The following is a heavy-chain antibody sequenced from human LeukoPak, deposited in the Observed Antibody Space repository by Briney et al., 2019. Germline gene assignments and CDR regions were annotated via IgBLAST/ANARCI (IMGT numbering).Heavy chain of an antibody. CDR2: ISYDGSNK. V-gene: IGHV3-30*04. Sequence: PGRSLRLSCAASGFTFSSYAMHWVRQAPGKGLEWVAVISYDGSNKYYADSVEGRFTISRDNSKNTLYLQMNSLRAEDTAVYYCARDIYWGQGTLVTVSS. J-gene: IGHJ4*02. CDR1: GFTFSSYA. CDR3: ARDIY.